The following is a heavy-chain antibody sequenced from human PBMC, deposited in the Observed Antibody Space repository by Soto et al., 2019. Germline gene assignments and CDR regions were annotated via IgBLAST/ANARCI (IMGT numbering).Heavy chain of an antibody. CDR3: SRDGSNGGYFDY. CDR2: INSNNGAT. CDR1: GYTFTAYY. V-gene: IGHV1-2*02. Sequence: WASVKVSCKTSGYTFTAYYIQWVRQAPGQGLEWMGWINSNNGATKYAQKFQGRVSMTRDTSTNTAYMELTRLTSDDTAVYYCSRDGSNGGYFDYWGQGALVTVSS. D-gene: IGHD2-15*01. J-gene: IGHJ4*02.